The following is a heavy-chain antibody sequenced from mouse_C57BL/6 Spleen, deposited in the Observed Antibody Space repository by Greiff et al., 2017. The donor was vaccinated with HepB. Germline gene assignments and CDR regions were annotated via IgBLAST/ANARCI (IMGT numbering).Heavy chain of an antibody. CDR2: IWTGGGT. CDR3: ARDYGNPSYAMDY. V-gene: IGHV2-9-1*01. Sequence: VQVVESGPGLVAPSQSLSITCTVSGFSLTSYAISWVRQPPGKGLEWLGVIWTGGGTNYNSALKSRLSISKDNSKSQVFLKMNSLQTDDTARYYCARDYGNPSYAMDYWGQGTSVTVSS. CDR1: GFSLTSYA. J-gene: IGHJ4*01. D-gene: IGHD2-1*01.